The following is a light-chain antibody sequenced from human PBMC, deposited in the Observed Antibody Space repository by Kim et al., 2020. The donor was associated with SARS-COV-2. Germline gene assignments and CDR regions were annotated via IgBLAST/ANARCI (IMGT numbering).Light chain of an antibody. V-gene: IGLV3-25*03. CDR1: ALGKQY. Sequence: SYELTQPPSVSLSPGQTARITCSGDALGKQYGYWYQQKPGQAPVVVIYKDSKRPSGIPERFSGSSSGTTATLTISGVQAQDVADYYCQSADSSGISVVFGGGTQLTVL. CDR2: KDS. J-gene: IGLJ2*01. CDR3: QSADSSGISVV.